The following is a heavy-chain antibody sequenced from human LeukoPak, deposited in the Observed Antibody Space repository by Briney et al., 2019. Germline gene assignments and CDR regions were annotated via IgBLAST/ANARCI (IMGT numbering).Heavy chain of an antibody. CDR3: ASYLGYCSGGSCYAQYYFDY. CDR1: GGTFSSYG. D-gene: IGHD2-15*01. Sequence: GASVKVSCKASGGTFSSYGISWVRQAPGQGLEWMGGIIPIFGTANYAQKFQGRVTITADESTSTAYMELSSLRSEDTAVYYCASYLGYCSGGSCYAQYYFDYWGQGTLVTVSS. CDR2: IIPIFGTA. J-gene: IGHJ4*02. V-gene: IGHV1-69*13.